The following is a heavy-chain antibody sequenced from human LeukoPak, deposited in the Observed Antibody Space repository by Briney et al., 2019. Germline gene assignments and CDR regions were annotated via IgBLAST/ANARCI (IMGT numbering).Heavy chain of an antibody. CDR1: GGSISSGDYY. J-gene: IGHJ6*02. V-gene: IGHV4-30-4*01. D-gene: IGHD1-26*01. CDR2: IYYSGST. CDR3: ARLPGGSYYHYYYYGMDV. Sequence: SETLSLTCTVSGGSISSGDYYWSWIRQPPGKGLEWIGYIYYSGSTYYNPSLKSRVTISVDTSKNQFSLKLSSVTAADTAVYYCARLPGGSYYHYYYYGMDVWGQGTTVTVSS.